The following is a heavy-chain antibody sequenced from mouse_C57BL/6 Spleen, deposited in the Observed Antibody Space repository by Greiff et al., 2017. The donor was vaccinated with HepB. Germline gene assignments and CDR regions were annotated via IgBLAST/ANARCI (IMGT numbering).Heavy chain of an antibody. CDR2: IDPSDSYT. D-gene: IGHD2-3*01. Sequence: QVQLQQPGAELVKPGASVKLSCKASGYTFTSYWMQWVKQRPGQGLEWIGEIDPSDSYTNDNQKFKGKATLTVDTSSSTAYMQLSSLTSEDSAVYYCALYDVYYVRYFDVWGTGTTVTVSS. V-gene: IGHV1-50*01. J-gene: IGHJ1*03. CDR1: GYTFTSYW. CDR3: ALYDVYYVRYFDV.